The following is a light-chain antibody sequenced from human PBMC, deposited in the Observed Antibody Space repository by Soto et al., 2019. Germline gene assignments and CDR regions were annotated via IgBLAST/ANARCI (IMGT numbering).Light chain of an antibody. V-gene: IGKV3-20*01. Sequence: EIVLTQSPGTLSLSPGERATLSCRASQSVSSSYLAWYQQKPGQAPRLLIYDASSRAIGIPDRFSGSGSGTDFTLTISRLEPEDFAVYYCQQYDSSPRTFGQGTKVEIK. J-gene: IGKJ1*01. CDR2: DAS. CDR3: QQYDSSPRT. CDR1: QSVSSSY.